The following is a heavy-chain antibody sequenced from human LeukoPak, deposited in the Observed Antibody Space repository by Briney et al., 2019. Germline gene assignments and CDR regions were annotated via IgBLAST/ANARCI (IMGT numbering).Heavy chain of an antibody. V-gene: IGHV3-48*04. CDR3: ARGCGLHLSPAPSYYDSRCRYFDA. CDR1: GFTFSDYS. Sequence: GGSLRLSCAASGFTFSDYSMEWVREAPGRGLEWISYISRTSTTIYYADSVRGRFTTSRDNAKNSLYLQMNSLRAEDTAVYYCARGCGLHLSPAPSYYDSRCRYFDAWGQGTLVTVSS. CDR2: ISRTSTTI. D-gene: IGHD3-22*01. J-gene: IGHJ4*02.